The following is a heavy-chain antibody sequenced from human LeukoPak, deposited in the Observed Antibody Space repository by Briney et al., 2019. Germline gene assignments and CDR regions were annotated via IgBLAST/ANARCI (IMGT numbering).Heavy chain of an antibody. CDR3: AKDFGNGYDAFDI. CDR2: ISGSGGST. J-gene: IGHJ3*02. CDR1: GFTFSSYA. Sequence: PGGSLRLSCAASGFTFSSYAMSWVRQAPGKGLEWVSAISGSGGSTYYADSVKGRFTIPRDNSKSTLYLQMNSLRAEDTAVYYCAKDFGNGYDAFDIWGQGTMVTVSS. V-gene: IGHV3-23*01. D-gene: IGHD4-23*01.